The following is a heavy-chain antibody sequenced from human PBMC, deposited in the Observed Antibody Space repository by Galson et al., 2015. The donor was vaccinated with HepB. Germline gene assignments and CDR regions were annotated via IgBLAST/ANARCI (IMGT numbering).Heavy chain of an antibody. CDR1: GYTFTNYV. D-gene: IGHD1-20*01. J-gene: IGHJ6*02. Sequence: SVKVSCKASGYTFTNYVINWVRRAPGQGLEWMGWINTNTGEPTYAQAFTGRFVFSLDTSVTTAHLQISSLKPEDTAVYYCARVTSTHNFGRSRYSFYYYGMDVWGQGTTVTVPS. CDR3: ARVTSTHNFGRSRYSFYYYGMDV. CDR2: INTNTGEP. V-gene: IGHV7-4-1*02.